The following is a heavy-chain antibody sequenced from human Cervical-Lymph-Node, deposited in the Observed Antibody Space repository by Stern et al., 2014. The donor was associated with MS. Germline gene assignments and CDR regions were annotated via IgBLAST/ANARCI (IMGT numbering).Heavy chain of an antibody. CDR2: ITPSFNAA. Sequence: VQLVESGNEVKKPGSSVTVSCKASGDTFTTYAISWVRQAPGQGPAWMGGITPSFNAADYAQKFQGRLTITADRSRSTAYMELSSLTSEDTAVYYCTREVGSLAMDVWGQGTTVIVSS. CDR3: TREVGSLAMDV. D-gene: IGHD1-1*01. V-gene: IGHV1-69*06. J-gene: IGHJ6*01. CDR1: GDTFTTYA.